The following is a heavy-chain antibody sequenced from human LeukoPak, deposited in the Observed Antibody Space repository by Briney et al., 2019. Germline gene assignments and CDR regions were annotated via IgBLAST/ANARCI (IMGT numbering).Heavy chain of an antibody. CDR2: IYHSGST. CDR3: ARGLPRTGAFDI. J-gene: IGHJ3*02. V-gene: IGHV4-38-2*02. CDR1: GYSISSGYY. D-gene: IGHD4-11*01. Sequence: SETLSLTCTVSGYSISSGYYWGWIRQPPGKGLEWIGSIYHSGSTYYNPSLKSRVTISVDTSKNQFSLKLSSVTAADTAVYYCARGLPRTGAFDIWGQGTMVTVSS.